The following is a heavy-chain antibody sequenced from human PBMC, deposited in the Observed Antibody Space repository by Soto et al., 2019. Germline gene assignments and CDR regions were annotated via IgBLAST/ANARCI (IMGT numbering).Heavy chain of an antibody. CDR2: ISGSGGST. D-gene: IGHD3-3*01. Sequence: GGSLRLSCAASGFTFSSYAMSWVRQAPGKGLEWVSAISGSGGSTYYADSVKGRFTISRDNSKNTLYLQMNSLRAEDTAVYYCAKDQPPTYYDVWSGYYAPTDYWGQGTLVTVSS. J-gene: IGHJ4*02. CDR3: AKDQPPTYYDVWSGYYAPTDY. V-gene: IGHV3-23*01. CDR1: GFTFSSYA.